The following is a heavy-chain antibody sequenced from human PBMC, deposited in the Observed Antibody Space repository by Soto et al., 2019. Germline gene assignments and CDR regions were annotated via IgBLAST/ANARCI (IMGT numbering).Heavy chain of an antibody. Sequence: EVQLLESGGGLVQPGGSLRLSCAASGFTFSSYAMSWVRQAPGKGLEWVSAISGSGGSTYYADSVKGRFTITRDNSKNTLYLQTNSLRAADTAVYYCATCYASKRDRFAYWGQGTPVTFAS. CDR2: ISGSGGST. CDR3: ATCYASKRDRFAY. J-gene: IGHJ4*02. CDR1: GFTFSSYA. D-gene: IGHD2-2*01. V-gene: IGHV3-23*01.